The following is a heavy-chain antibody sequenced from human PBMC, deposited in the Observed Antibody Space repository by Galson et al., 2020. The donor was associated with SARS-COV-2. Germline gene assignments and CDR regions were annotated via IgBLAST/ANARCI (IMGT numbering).Heavy chain of an antibody. CDR2: ISGNDDST. D-gene: IGHD6-19*01. V-gene: IGHV3-23*01. Sequence: GSLRLSCAASGFNFASYAMSWVRQAPGKGLEWISSISGNDDSTYYADSVRGRFTISRDNSKNTLFLQMNSLRVEDMAVYYCAKDVESTGWSFSFDYWGRGTLVTVSS. CDR3: AKDVESTGWSFSFDY. J-gene: IGHJ4*02. CDR1: GFNFASYA.